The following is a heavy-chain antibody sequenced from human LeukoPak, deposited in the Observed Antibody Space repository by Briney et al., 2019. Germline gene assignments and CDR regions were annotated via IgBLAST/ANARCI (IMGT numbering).Heavy chain of an antibody. J-gene: IGHJ5*02. CDR1: GGSISTNNW. D-gene: IGHD2-21*01. CDR3: ARKVRGDSRFDP. V-gene: IGHV4-4*02. CDR2: IHHSGST. Sequence: SETLSLTCAVSGGSISTNNWWTWVRQPPGKGLEWIGEIHHSGSTDYNPSLKSRVTISVDTSKNQFSLKLSSVTAADTAVYYCARKVRGDSRFDPWGQGTLVTVSS.